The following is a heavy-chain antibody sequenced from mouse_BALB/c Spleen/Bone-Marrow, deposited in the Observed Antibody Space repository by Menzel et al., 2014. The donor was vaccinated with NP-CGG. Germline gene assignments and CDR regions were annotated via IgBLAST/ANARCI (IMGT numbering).Heavy chain of an antibody. J-gene: IGHJ2*01. D-gene: IGHD1-1*01. CDR2: INPRIGYT. CDR3: AREGTYYAYFDY. Sequence: ESAAELARPGASVKLSCKASGYIFTSYTIQWIKQRPGQGLEWIGYINPRIGYTDYNQKFKDKTTLTADKSSSTTYMQLNSLTSEDSAVYYCAREGTYYAYFDYWGQGTTLTVSS. CDR1: GYIFTSYT. V-gene: IGHV1-4*02.